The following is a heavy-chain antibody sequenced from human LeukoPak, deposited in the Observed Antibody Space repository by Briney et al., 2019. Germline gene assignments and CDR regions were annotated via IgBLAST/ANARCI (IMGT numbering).Heavy chain of an antibody. D-gene: IGHD6-19*01. CDR1: GFTFSSYG. V-gene: IGHV3-30*18. Sequence: PGRSLRLSCAASGFTFSSYGMHWVRQAPGKGLEWVAVISYDGSNKYYADSVKGRFTISRDNSKNTLYLQMNSLRAEDTAVYYCAKPVAGYYFDYWGQGTLVTVSS. J-gene: IGHJ4*02. CDR2: ISYDGSNK. CDR3: AKPVAGYYFDY.